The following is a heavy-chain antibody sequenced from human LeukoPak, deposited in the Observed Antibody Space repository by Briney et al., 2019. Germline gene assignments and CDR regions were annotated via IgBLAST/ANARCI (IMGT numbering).Heavy chain of an antibody. Sequence: ASVKVSCKASGYTFTGYYMHWVRQAPGQGLEWMGWINPNSGGTNYAQKFQGRVTMTRDTSISTAYMELSRLRSDDTAVYYRARVDSLVVAGFFDYWGQGTLVTVSS. J-gene: IGHJ4*02. V-gene: IGHV1-2*02. CDR3: ARVDSLVVAGFFDY. CDR1: GYTFTGYY. D-gene: IGHD6-19*01. CDR2: INPNSGGT.